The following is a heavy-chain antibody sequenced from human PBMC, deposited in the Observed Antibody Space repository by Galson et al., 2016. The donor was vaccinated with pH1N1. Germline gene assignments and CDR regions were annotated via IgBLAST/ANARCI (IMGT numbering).Heavy chain of an antibody. J-gene: IGHJ5*02. CDR2: INPSSGGT. CDR1: GYIFTNHY. V-gene: IGHV1-2*02. Sequence: SAKVSCKASGYIFTNHYIHWVRQAPGQELEWMGWINPSSGGTKSAQRFQSSVTMTRDTSISTAFLQLRGLTPDDTAVYYCARQDGNWFDPWGQGTLVTVSS. CDR3: ARQDGNWFDP.